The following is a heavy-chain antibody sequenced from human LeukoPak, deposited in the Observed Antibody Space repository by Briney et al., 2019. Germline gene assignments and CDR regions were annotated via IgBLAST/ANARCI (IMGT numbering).Heavy chain of an antibody. CDR1: GGSISSYY. D-gene: IGHD6-13*01. CDR3: ARTHLDLIAAAGSIWFDP. Sequence: SETLSLTCTVSGGSISSYYWSWIRQPAGKGLEWIGRIYTSGSTNYNPFLKSRVTMSVDTSKNQFSLKLSSVTAADTAVYYCARTHLDLIAAAGSIWFDPWGQGTLVTVSS. CDR2: IYTSGST. J-gene: IGHJ5*02. V-gene: IGHV4-4*07.